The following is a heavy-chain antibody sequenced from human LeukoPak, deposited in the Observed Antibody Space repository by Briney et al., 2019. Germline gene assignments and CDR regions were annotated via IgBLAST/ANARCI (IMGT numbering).Heavy chain of an antibody. V-gene: IGHV3-30*03. J-gene: IGHJ5*02. CDR1: GFTFSSYG. CDR3: ARGLRDCDP. D-gene: IGHD2-21*01. Sequence: GGSLRLSCAASGFTFSSYGMHWVRQAPGKGLEWVAVISYDGSNKYYADSVKGRFTISRDNSKNTLYLQMNSLRAEDTAVYYCARGLRDCDPWGQGTLVTVSS. CDR2: ISYDGSNK.